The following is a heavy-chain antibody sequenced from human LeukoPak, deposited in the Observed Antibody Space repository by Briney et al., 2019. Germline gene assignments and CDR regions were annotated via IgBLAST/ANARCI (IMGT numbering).Heavy chain of an antibody. J-gene: IGHJ4*02. Sequence: SVKVSCKASGGTFSSYTISWVRQAPGQGLEWMGGIIPIFGTANYAQKFQGRVTITADESTSTAYMELSSLRSEDTAVYYCASLIVGATRYFDYWGQGTLVTVSS. CDR3: ASLIVGATRYFDY. V-gene: IGHV1-69*01. CDR2: IIPIFGTA. D-gene: IGHD1-26*01. CDR1: GGTFSSYT.